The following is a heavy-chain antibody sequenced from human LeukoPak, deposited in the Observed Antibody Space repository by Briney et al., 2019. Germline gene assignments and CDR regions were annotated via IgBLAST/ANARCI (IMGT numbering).Heavy chain of an antibody. D-gene: IGHD3-16*02. CDR1: GGSFSGYY. CDR3: ARGGSYYFDY. Sequence: SETLSLTCAVYGGSFSGYYWSWVRQPPGKGLEGIGEINHSGRTNYNPALTSRGTISVETCKKKCSLKLSSVTAADTAVYYCARGGSYYFDYWGQGTLVTVSS. CDR2: INHSGRT. J-gene: IGHJ4*02. V-gene: IGHV4-34*01.